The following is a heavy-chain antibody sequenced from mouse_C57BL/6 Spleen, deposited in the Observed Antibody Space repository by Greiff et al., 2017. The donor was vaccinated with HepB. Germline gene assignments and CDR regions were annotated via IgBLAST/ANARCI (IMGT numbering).Heavy chain of an antibody. CDR3: TTPTVVAPYAMDY. V-gene: IGHV14-4*01. D-gene: IGHD1-1*01. J-gene: IGHJ4*01. Sequence: EVQLQESGAELVRPGASVKLSCTASGFNIKDDYMHWVKQRPEQGLEWIGWIDPENGDTEYASKFQGKATITADISSNTAYLQLSSLTSEDTAVYYCTTPTVVAPYAMDYWGQGTSVTVSS. CDR1: GFNIKDDY. CDR2: IDPENGDT.